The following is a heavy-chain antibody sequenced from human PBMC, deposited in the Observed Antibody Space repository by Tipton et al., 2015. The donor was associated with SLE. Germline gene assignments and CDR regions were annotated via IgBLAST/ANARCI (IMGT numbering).Heavy chain of an antibody. J-gene: IGHJ5*02. V-gene: IGHV4-59*11. CDR2: MYYTGHT. CDR3: ARGGHCISTSCYPWFDP. Sequence: TLSLTCSVSGDSISNHYWSWIRQSPGKGLEWIGYMYYTGHTNYNPSLKSRVTISIDTSNNHLSLRLTSVTAADTAVYYCARGGHCISTSCYPWFDPWGQGTPVIVSS. CDR1: GDSISNHY. D-gene: IGHD2-2*01.